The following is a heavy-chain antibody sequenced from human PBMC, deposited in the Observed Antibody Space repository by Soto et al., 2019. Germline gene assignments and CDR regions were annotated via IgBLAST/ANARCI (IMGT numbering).Heavy chain of an antibody. CDR1: GGSISSSSYY. Sequence: SETLSLTCTVSGGSISSSSYYWGWIRQPPGKGLEWIGSIYYSGSTYYNPSLKSRVTISVDTSKNQFSLKLSSVTAEDTAVYYCAREFVGGSSSWPLGGMDVWGQGTTVTVSS. J-gene: IGHJ6*02. CDR2: IYYSGST. V-gene: IGHV4-39*02. CDR3: AREFVGGSSSWPLGGMDV. D-gene: IGHD6-13*01.